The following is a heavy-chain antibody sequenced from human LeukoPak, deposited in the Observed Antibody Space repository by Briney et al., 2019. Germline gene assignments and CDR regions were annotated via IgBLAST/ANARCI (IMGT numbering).Heavy chain of an antibody. CDR1: GGTFSSYA. J-gene: IGHJ4*02. D-gene: IGHD5-18*01. CDR2: IIPILGIA. V-gene: IGHV1-69*04. Sequence: SVKVSCKASGGTFSSYAISWVRQAPGQGLEWMGRIIPILGIANYAQKFQGRVTITADKSTSTAYMELSSLGYEDTAVYYCARDPSDTIMVNGPFDYWGQGTLVTVSS. CDR3: ARDPSDTIMVNGPFDY.